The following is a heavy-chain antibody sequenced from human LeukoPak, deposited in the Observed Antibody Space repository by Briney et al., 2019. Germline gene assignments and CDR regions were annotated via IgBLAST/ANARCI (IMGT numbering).Heavy chain of an antibody. Sequence: GGSLRLSCAASGFTFSDYYMSWIRQAPGKGLEWVSYISSSGSTIYYADSVKGRFTISRDNAKNSLYLQMNSLRAEDTAVYYCAPSPRSYYYYYMDVWGKGTTVTVSS. J-gene: IGHJ6*03. CDR2: ISSSGSTI. V-gene: IGHV3-11*04. CDR3: APSPRSYYYYYMDV. CDR1: GFTFSDYY.